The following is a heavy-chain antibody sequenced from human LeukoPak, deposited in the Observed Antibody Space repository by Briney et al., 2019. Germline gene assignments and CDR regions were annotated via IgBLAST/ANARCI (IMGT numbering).Heavy chain of an antibody. CDR1: GGSISSGGYY. Sequence: PSQTLSLTCTVSGGSISSGGYYWSWIRQHPGTGLEWIGYIYYSGSTYYNPSLKSRVTISVDTSKNQFSLKLSSVTAADTAVYYCARSTRYSNYPNWFDPWGQGTLVTVSS. D-gene: IGHD4-11*01. CDR2: IYYSGST. V-gene: IGHV4-31*03. CDR3: ARSTRYSNYPNWFDP. J-gene: IGHJ5*02.